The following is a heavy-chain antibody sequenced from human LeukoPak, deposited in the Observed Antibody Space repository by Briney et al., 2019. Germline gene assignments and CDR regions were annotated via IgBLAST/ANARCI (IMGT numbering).Heavy chain of an antibody. CDR1: RFTFSSYA. CDR2: ISGSGGST. J-gene: IGHJ4*02. V-gene: IGHV3-23*01. D-gene: IGHD3-10*01. Sequence: GGSLRLSCVASRFTFSSYAMSGVRQAPGKGLEGVSVISGSGGSTYYADSVKGRFTISRDNSKNTLYLQMNSLRAEDTAVYYCAKEGAYPIITYVSWGQGALVTVSS. CDR3: AKEGAYPIITYVS.